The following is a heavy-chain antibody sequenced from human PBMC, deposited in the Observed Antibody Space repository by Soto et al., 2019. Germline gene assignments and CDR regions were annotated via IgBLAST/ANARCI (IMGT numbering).Heavy chain of an antibody. V-gene: IGHV3-74*01. CDR3: ARPRYDGSGTPFDH. CDR1: GFTFSSYW. D-gene: IGHD3-22*01. CDR2: LNGDGSTT. J-gene: IGHJ4*02. Sequence: EVQLVESGGGLVQPGGSLRLSCAASGFTFSSYWMHWVCQAPGKGLVWVSRLNGDGSTTSYADSVKDRFIISRDNAKNMLYLQMNSLRAEDTAVYYCARPRYDGSGTPFDHWGQGTLVTVSS.